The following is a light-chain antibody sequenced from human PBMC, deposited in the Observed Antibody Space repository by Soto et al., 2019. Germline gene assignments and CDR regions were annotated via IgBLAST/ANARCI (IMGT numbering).Light chain of an antibody. J-gene: IGLJ1*01. Sequence: QSALTQPASVSGSPGQSITIPCTGTSNDIGGDNYVSWYQQFPRKAPKLIRYDVTNRPSGISFRFSCSNSGNTASLTISGLQAEDEAGYHCSSYSSTSTRRLFGAGTKLTVL. CDR3: SSYSSTSTRRL. V-gene: IGLV2-14*03. CDR2: DVT. CDR1: SNDIGGDNY.